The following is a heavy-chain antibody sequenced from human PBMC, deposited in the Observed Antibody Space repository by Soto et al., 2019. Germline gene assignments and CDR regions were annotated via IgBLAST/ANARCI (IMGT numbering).Heavy chain of an antibody. CDR1: GFTFTSSA. CDR2: IVVGSGNT. J-gene: IGHJ4*02. CDR3: AADKYYDSSGYYYVSDY. D-gene: IGHD3-22*01. V-gene: IGHV1-58*01. Sequence: SVKVSCKASGFTFTSSAVQWVRQARGQRLEWIGWIVVGSGNTNYAQKFQERVTITRDMSTSTAYMELSSLRSEDTAVYYCAADKYYDSSGYYYVSDYWGQGTLVTVSS.